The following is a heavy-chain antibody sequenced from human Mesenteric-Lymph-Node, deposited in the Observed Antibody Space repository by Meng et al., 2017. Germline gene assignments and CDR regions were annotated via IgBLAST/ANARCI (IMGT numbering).Heavy chain of an antibody. CDR2: ISAYNGNT. V-gene: IGHV1-18*01. CDR3: ARVEVGITSGDY. Sequence: QLVQSGVGVKKPGASVEVSWKASGYTFTNYGITWVRQAPGQGLEWMGWISAYNGNTNYVQTLQGRLTMTTDTSTSTAYMELRSLRSDDTAVYYCARVEVGITSGDYWGQGTLVTVSS. J-gene: IGHJ4*02. CDR1: GYTFTNYG. D-gene: IGHD1-26*01.